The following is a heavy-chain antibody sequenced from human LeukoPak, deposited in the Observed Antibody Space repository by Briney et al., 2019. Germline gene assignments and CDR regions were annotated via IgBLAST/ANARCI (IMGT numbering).Heavy chain of an antibody. CDR1: GGSISSYY. CDR3: ARHSSGYDSSGFYYSWFDP. CDR2: IYTSGST. D-gene: IGHD3-22*01. Sequence: SETLSLTCTVSGGSISSYYWSWIRQPAGKGLEWIGRIYTSGSTNYNPSLKSRVTMSVDTSKNQFSLKLSSVTAADTAVYYCARHSSGYDSSGFYYSWFDPWGQGTLVTVSS. J-gene: IGHJ5*02. V-gene: IGHV4-4*07.